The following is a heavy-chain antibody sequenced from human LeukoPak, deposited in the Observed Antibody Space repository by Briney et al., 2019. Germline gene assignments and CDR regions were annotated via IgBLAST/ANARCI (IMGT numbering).Heavy chain of an antibody. CDR2: ISGSGGST. CDR3: AKAGSSGWYYWFDP. J-gene: IGHJ5*02. D-gene: IGHD6-19*01. CDR1: GFTFSSYA. V-gene: IGHV3-23*01. Sequence: PGASLRLSCAASGFTFSSYAMSWVRQAPGKGLEWVSAISGSGGSTYYADSVEGRFTISRDNSKNTLYLQMNSLRAEDTAVYYRAKAGSSGWYYWFDPWGQGTLVTVSS.